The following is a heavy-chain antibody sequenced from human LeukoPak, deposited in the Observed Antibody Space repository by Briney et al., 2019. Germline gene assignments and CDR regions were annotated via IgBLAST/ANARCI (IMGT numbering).Heavy chain of an antibody. CDR3: ASPGISVAGTIAY. Sequence: GESLKISGKSSGYSFTNYWIGWVRQMPGKGLEWMAIIYPGDSDTRYSPSFQGQVTISADKSISTAYLQWSSLKASDTAMYYCASPGISVAGTIAYWGQGTLVTVSS. CDR2: IYPGDSDT. V-gene: IGHV5-51*01. J-gene: IGHJ4*02. CDR1: GYSFTNYW. D-gene: IGHD6-19*01.